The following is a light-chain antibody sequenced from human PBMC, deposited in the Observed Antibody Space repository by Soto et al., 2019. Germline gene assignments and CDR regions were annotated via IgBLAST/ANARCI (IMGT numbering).Light chain of an antibody. Sequence: DIQLTQSPSLLSASIGDRVTITCRASHDISTFLAWYQQKPGKAPKLLIYGASTLQSGVPSRFSGSGSGTEFTLTISGLLPEDFAAYHCQQLYTLPFTFGQGTRL. V-gene: IGKV1-9*01. CDR1: HDISTF. CDR3: QQLYTLPFT. J-gene: IGKJ5*01. CDR2: GAS.